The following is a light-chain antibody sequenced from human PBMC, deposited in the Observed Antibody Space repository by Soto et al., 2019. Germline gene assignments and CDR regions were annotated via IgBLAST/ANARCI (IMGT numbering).Light chain of an antibody. CDR2: DVD. CDR3: SSYAGSDNFRI. V-gene: IGLV2-8*01. CDR1: SSDVGAYNC. J-gene: IGLJ1*01. Sequence: QSVLTQPPSASVSPGQSVTISCTGTSSDVGAYNCVSWYQQYPGKAPKLMIYDVDKRPSGVPHRFSGSKSGNTASLTVSGLQAEDEADYYCSSYAGSDNFRIFGTGTKVTVL.